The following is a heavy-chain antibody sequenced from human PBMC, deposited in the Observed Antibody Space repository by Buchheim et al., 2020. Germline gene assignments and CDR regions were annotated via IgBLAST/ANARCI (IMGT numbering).Heavy chain of an antibody. D-gene: IGHD6-25*01. CDR2: IYYSGST. J-gene: IGHJ6*02. CDR1: GGSISSGGYY. CDR3: ARRRGDHYSSAGEYYYYYGMDV. V-gene: IGHV4-31*03. Sequence: QVQLQESGPGLVKPSQTLSLTCTVSGGSISSGGYYWSWIRQHPGKGLEWIGYIYYSGSTYYNPSLKSRVTISVETSKNQFSLKLSSVTAADTAGYYGARRRGDHYSSAGEYYYYYGMDVWGQGTT.